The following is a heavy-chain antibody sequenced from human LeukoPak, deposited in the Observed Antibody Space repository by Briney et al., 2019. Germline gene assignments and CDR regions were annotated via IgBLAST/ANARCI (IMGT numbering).Heavy chain of an antibody. V-gene: IGHV6-1*01. CDR3: ARGIAAAGKADPPHFVY. D-gene: IGHD6-13*01. CDR1: GDIVSSNSAA. Sequence: SQTLSLTCAISGDIVSSNSAAWNWIRQSPSRGLEWLGRTYYRSKWHNDYAVSVKSRITINPDTSKNQFSLQLNSVTPEDTAVYYCARGIAAAGKADPPHFVYWGQGTLVTVSS. CDR2: TYYRSKWHN. J-gene: IGHJ4*02.